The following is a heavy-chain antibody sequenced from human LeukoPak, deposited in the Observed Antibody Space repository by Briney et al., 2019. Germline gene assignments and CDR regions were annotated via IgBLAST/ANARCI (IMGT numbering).Heavy chain of an antibody. CDR2: IYYSGST. CDR3: ARSKWLRSPFDY. CDR1: GGSISSTXXX. J-gene: IGHJ4*02. D-gene: IGHD5-12*01. Sequence: SETLSLTCTVSGGSISSTXXXXGWIXQPPEXXXGWIGSIYYSGSTYYNPSLKSRVTISVDTSKNQFSLKLSSVTAADTAVYYCARSKWLRSPFDYWGQGTLVTVSS. V-gene: IGHV4-39*01.